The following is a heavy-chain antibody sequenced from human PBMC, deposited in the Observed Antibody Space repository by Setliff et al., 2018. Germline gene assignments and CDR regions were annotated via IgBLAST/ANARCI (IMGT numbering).Heavy chain of an antibody. J-gene: IGHJ3*02. V-gene: IGHV5-51*01. CDR2: VFSGDSDT. CDR1: GCRFTTYW. Sequence: PGESLKISCKGSGCRFTTYWIGWVRQMPGKGLEWMGTVFSGDSDTRYSPSFQGQVTMSADKSINTAYLQWSSLKASDTAMYYCARLGAPASHDAFDIWGQGTMVTVS. D-gene: IGHD6-25*01. CDR3: ARLGAPASHDAFDI.